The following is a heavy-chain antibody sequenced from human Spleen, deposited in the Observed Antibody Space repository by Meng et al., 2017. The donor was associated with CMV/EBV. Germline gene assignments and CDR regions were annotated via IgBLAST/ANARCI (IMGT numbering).Heavy chain of an antibody. J-gene: IGHJ4*02. Sequence: QVQLVQSGPDVKKTGASVEVSCQASGYTFTLFGISWVRQAPGQGLQWMGWISGENGETNYGQKFQDRVTVTADTLTKTAYMEMRSLRSDDSAMYYCARAGAAVTTNFDFWGQGTLVTVSS. D-gene: IGHD4-17*01. CDR3: ARAGAAVTTNFDF. V-gene: IGHV1-18*01. CDR1: GYTFTLFG. CDR2: ISGENGET.